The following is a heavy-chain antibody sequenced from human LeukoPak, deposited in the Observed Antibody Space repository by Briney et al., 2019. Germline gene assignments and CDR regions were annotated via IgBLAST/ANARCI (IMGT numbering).Heavy chain of an antibody. Sequence: QTGGSLRLSYAASGITFSSYAMSWVRQAPGKGLEWVSGISDSGGSTYYADSVKGRFTISRDNSKNTLYLQVNSLRAEDTAVYYCAKGYCSGGSCWDYFDYWGQGTLVTVSS. CDR3: AKGYCSGGSCWDYFDY. CDR1: GITFSSYA. J-gene: IGHJ4*02. CDR2: ISDSGGST. V-gene: IGHV3-23*01. D-gene: IGHD2-15*01.